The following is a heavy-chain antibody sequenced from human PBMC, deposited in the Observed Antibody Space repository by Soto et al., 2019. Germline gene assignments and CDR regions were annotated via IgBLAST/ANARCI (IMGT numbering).Heavy chain of an antibody. D-gene: IGHD3-22*01. CDR2: IKSKTDGGTT. Sequence: EVQLVESGGGLVKPGGSLRLSCAASGFTFSNAWMSWVRQAPGKGLECVGRIKSKTDGGTTDYAAPVKGRFTISRDDSKNTLYLQMNSLKTEDTAVYYCTTAGIVVDAKDYWGQGTLVTVSS. CDR1: GFTFSNAW. CDR3: TTAGIVVDAKDY. J-gene: IGHJ4*02. V-gene: IGHV3-15*01.